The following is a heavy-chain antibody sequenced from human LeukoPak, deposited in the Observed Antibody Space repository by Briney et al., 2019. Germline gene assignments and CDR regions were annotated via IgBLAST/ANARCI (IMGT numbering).Heavy chain of an antibody. CDR1: GYTFTSYG. CDR2: ISAYNGNT. Sequence: ASVKVSCKASGYTFTSYGISWVRQAPGQGLEWMGWISAYNGNTNYAQKLQGRVTMTADTSTSTAYMELRSLRSDGTAVYYCARDITIFGSTGGFDPWGQGTLVTVSS. D-gene: IGHD3-3*01. J-gene: IGHJ5*02. V-gene: IGHV1-18*01. CDR3: ARDITIFGSTGGFDP.